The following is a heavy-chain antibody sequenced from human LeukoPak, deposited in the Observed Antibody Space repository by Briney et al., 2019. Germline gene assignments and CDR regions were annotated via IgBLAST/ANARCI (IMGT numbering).Heavy chain of an antibody. D-gene: IGHD6-13*01. J-gene: IGHJ4*02. Sequence: ASVKVSCKASGYTFTGHYMHWVRQAPGQGLEWMGWINPNSGGTNYAQKFQGRVTMTRDTSISTAYMELSRLRSDDTAVYYCARGGSPLWAAAAYYDYWGQGTLVTVSS. V-gene: IGHV1-2*02. CDR1: GYTFTGHY. CDR2: INPNSGGT. CDR3: ARGGSPLWAAAAYYDY.